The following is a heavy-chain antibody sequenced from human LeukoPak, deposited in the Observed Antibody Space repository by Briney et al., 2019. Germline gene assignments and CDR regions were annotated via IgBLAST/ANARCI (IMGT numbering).Heavy chain of an antibody. J-gene: IGHJ3*02. CDR2: IYSGGST. V-gene: IGHV3-53*01. D-gene: IGHD5-18*01. CDR1: GFTVSSNY. CDR3: ARDTRTGYSYGRDAFGI. Sequence: GGSLRLSCAASGFTVSSNYMSWVRQAPGKGLEWVSVIYSGGSTYYADSVKGRFTISRDNSKNALYLQMNSLRAEDTAVYYCARDTRTGYSYGRDAFGIWGQGTMVTVSS.